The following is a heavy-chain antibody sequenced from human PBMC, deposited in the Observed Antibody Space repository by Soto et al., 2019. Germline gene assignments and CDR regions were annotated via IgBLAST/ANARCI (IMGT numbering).Heavy chain of an antibody. CDR1: GGTFSSYT. CDR3: ARDRRVRGDVLNNWFDP. Sequence: SVKVSCKASGGTFSSYTISWVRQAPGQGLEWMGRIIPILGIADYAQKFQGRVTITADKSTSTAYMELSSLRSEDTAVYYCARDRRVRGDVLNNWFDPWGQGTLVTVDS. J-gene: IGHJ5*02. V-gene: IGHV1-69*04. CDR2: IIPILGIA. D-gene: IGHD3-10*01.